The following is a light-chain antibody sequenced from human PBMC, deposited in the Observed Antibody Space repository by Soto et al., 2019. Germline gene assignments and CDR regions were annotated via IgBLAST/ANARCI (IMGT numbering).Light chain of an antibody. CDR3: QQLNSYPQT. Sequence: DIQLTQSPSFLSASVGDRVTITCRACQGISSYLAWYQQKPGKAPKLLIYAASTLQSGVPSRFSGSGSGTEFTLTISSLQPEDFATYYCQQLNSYPQTFGQGTKLEIK. J-gene: IGKJ2*01. V-gene: IGKV1-9*01. CDR1: QGISSY. CDR2: AAS.